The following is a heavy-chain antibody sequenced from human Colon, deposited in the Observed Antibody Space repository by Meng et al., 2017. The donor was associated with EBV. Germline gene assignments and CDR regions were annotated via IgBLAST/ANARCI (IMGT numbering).Heavy chain of an antibody. V-gene: IGHV4-4*02. CDR3: ARDGGVTHIP. J-gene: IGHJ5*02. D-gene: IGHD2-8*02. Sequence: QVLLQEPGAGLLKPSGTLSLTCAVSGTSISTSNWWSWIRQSPGEGLEWIGAIYHNGQTNYNPSLKSRVSMSVDESKNEFSLNLKSVPAADTAVYYCARDGGVTHIPWGQGVLVTVSS. CDR1: GTSISTSNW. CDR2: IYHNGQT.